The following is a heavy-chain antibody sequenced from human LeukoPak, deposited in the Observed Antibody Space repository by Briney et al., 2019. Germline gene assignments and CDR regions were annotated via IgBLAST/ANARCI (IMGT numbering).Heavy chain of an antibody. D-gene: IGHD2-2*01. V-gene: IGHV1-46*01. Sequence: ASVKVSFKASGYTFTSYYIHWVRQAPGQGLEWMGIINPGGGSTSYAQKFQGRVTMTRDTSTSTVYMDLSSLRSEDTAVYYCAGSGSSTSCPRDYWGQGTLVTVSS. CDR3: AGSGSSTSCPRDY. CDR2: INPGGGST. J-gene: IGHJ4*02. CDR1: GYTFTSYY.